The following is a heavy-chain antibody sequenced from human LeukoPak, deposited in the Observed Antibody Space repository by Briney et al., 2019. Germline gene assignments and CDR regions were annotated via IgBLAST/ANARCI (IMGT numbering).Heavy chain of an antibody. D-gene: IGHD1-26*01. V-gene: IGHV1-2*02. CDR2: IHPNSGGT. Sequence: ASVKVTCKASGYTFTGYYMHWVRQAPAQGLERMGWIHPNSGGTNYAQKFQGRVNMTRDTSISTAYMELSRLRSDDTAVYYCARVGWELPDAFDIWGEGTMVTVSS. CDR3: ARVGWELPDAFDI. CDR1: GYTFTGYY. J-gene: IGHJ3*02.